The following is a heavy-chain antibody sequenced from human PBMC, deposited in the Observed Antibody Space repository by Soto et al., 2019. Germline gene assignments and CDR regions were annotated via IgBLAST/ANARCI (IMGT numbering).Heavy chain of an antibody. V-gene: IGHV4-39*01. CDR2: IYYSGST. D-gene: IGHD6-19*01. CDR1: GGSLSSSSYY. Sequence: SETLSLTCTVSGGSLSSSSYYWGWIRQPPGKGLEWIGSIYYSGSTYYNPSLKSRVTISVDTSKNQFSLKLSSVTAADTAVYYCAREFNSGWFDYWGQGTLVTVSS. J-gene: IGHJ4*02. CDR3: AREFNSGWFDY.